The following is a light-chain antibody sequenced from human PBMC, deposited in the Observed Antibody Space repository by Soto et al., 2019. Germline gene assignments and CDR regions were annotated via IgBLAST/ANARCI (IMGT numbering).Light chain of an antibody. V-gene: IGKV1-39*01. CDR2: GAS. CDR1: QYIGDF. CDR3: QQYKTYWT. Sequence: DIQMTQSPSSLSASVGDRVTITCRASQYIGDFLNWYQQTPGKPPKLLIFGASNLHIGVPSRFSGSGSGTEFTLTISNLLREDFATYYCQQYKTYWTFGHGTKVDIK. J-gene: IGKJ1*01.